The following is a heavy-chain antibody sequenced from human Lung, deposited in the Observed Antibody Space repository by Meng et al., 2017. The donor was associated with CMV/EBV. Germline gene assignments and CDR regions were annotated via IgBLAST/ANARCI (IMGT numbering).Heavy chain of an antibody. V-gene: IGHV3-11*01. J-gene: IGHJ6*02. CDR3: ARVFSIPYGMDV. CDR1: GFTFSDYY. D-gene: IGHD2-21*01. Sequence: SXAASGFTFSDYYMSWIRQAPGKGLEWVSYISSSGSTIYYADSVKGRFTISRDNAKNSLYPQMNSLRAEDTAVYYCARVFSIPYGMDVWGQGTTVTVSS. CDR2: ISSSGSTI.